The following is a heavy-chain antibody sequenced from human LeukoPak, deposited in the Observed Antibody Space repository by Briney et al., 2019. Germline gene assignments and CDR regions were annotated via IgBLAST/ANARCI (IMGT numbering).Heavy chain of an antibody. CDR1: GGSPSSSSYY. CDR3: ARTVVNYFDY. J-gene: IGHJ4*02. V-gene: IGHV4-39*01. Sequence: SETLSLTCTVSGGSPSSSSYYWGWIRQPPGKGLEWIGSIYYSGSTYYNPSLKSRVTISVDTSKNQFSLKLSSVTAADTAVYYCARTVVNYFDYWGQGTLVTVSS. CDR2: IYYSGST.